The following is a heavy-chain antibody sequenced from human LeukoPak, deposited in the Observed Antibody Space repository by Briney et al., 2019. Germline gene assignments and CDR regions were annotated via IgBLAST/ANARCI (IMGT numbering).Heavy chain of an antibody. CDR3: ARGGITSLLNWFDP. V-gene: IGHV4-59*08. Sequence: SETLSLTCTVSGGSISSYYWSWIRQPPGKGLGWIGYIYYSGSTNYNPSLKSRVTISVDTSKNQFSLKLSSVTAADTAVYYCARGGITSLLNWFDPWGQGILVTVSS. CDR1: GGSISSYY. CDR2: IYYSGST. D-gene: IGHD3-16*01. J-gene: IGHJ5*02.